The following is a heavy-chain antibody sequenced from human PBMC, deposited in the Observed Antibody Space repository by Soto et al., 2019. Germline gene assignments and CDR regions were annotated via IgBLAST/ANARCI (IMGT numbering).Heavy chain of an antibody. CDR3: TRTLTPNPAEYFQH. CDR2: INPSGGST. V-gene: IGHV1-46*03. J-gene: IGHJ1*01. Sequence: ASVKVSCKASGCTFTRYYMHWVRQAPGQGLEWMGMINPSGGSTTYAQNFQGRVTMTRDTSTSTIYMDLSSLRSEDTAVYYCTRTLTPNPAEYFQHWGQGTLVTVCS. CDR1: GCTFTRYY. D-gene: IGHD3-16*01.